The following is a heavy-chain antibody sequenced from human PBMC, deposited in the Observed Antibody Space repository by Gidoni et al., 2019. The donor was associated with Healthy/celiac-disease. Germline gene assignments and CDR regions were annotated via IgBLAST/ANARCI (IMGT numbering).Heavy chain of an antibody. V-gene: IGHV3-48*02. J-gene: IGHJ3*02. CDR3: ARDLDIGLEAFDI. CDR1: GFTFSSYS. CDR2: ISSSSSTI. D-gene: IGHD3-3*01. Sequence: EVQLVESGGGLVQPGGSLRLSCSASGFTFSSYSMYWVRQAPGKGLDWVSYISSSSSTIYYEDSVKGRFTISRDNAKNSLYLQMNSLRDEDTAVYYCARDLDIGLEAFDIWGQGTMVTVSS.